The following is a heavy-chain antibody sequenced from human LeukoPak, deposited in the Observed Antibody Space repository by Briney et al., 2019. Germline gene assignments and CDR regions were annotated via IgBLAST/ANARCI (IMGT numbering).Heavy chain of an antibody. D-gene: IGHD2-15*01. CDR2: ISSSDYI. Sequence: GGSLRLSCAASGFTFDDYSMNWVRQAPGKGLEWVSSISSSDYIYYADSVKGRFTISRDNARDSLYLQMNSLRAEDTAVYYCATSGIVVLGATYGSAFDYWGQGTLVTVSS. CDR3: ATSGIVVLGATYGSAFDY. CDR1: GFTFDDYS. V-gene: IGHV3-21*01. J-gene: IGHJ4*02.